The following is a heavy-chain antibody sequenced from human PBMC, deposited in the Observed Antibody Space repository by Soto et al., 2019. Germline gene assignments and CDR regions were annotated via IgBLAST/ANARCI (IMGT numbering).Heavy chain of an antibody. D-gene: IGHD3-22*01. V-gene: IGHV5-51*01. CDR1: GYSFTSYW. Sequence: GESPKLSCKGSGYSFTSYWIGWVRQMPGKGLEWMGIIYPGDSDTRYSPSFQGQVTISADKSISTAYLQWGSLKASDTAMYYCARRGYYDSRGPTGYFDYWGQGTLVTVSS. CDR2: IYPGDSDT. J-gene: IGHJ4*02. CDR3: ARRGYYDSRGPTGYFDY.